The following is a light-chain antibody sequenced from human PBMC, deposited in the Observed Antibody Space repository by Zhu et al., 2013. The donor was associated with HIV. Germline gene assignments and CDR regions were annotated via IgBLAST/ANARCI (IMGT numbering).Light chain of an antibody. Sequence: AIQMTQSPSSLSASVGDRVTITCRASQGIRTDLGWYQQKPWKAPKLLIFGASALQSGVPTRFSGSGTGTEFTLTIIRLQPEDFATYYCLQSYLYPWTFGQGTKVEIK. CDR2: GAS. V-gene: IGKV1-6*01. CDR3: LQSYLYPWT. J-gene: IGKJ1*01. CDR1: QGIRTD.